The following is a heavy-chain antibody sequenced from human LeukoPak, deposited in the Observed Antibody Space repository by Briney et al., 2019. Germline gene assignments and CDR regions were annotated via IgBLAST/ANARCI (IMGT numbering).Heavy chain of an antibody. V-gene: IGHV5-10-1*01. J-gene: IGHJ6*04. D-gene: IGHD3-10*01. CDR3: ARLQVRGATYYGMDV. Sequence: GESLKISCKGSGSSFTSYWISWVRPLPGKGLEWMGRIDPSDSYTNYSPSFQGHVTISADKSISTACLQWSSLKASDTAMYYCARLQVRGATYYGMDVWGKGTTVTVSS. CDR2: IDPSDSYT. CDR1: GSSFTSYW.